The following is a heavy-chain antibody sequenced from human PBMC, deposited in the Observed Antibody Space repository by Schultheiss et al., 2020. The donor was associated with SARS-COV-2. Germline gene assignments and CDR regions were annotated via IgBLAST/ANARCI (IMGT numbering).Heavy chain of an antibody. CDR2: INPSGGST. J-gene: IGHJ5*02. CDR3: ARQTLTGTTSWENWFDP. V-gene: IGHV1-46*01. Sequence: ASVKVSCKASGYTFTSYAMHWVRQAPGQRLEWMGIINPSGGSTSYAQKFQGRVTMTRDTSTSTVYMELSSLRSDDTAVYYCARQTLTGTTSWENWFDPWGQGTLVTVSS. CDR1: GYTFTSYA. D-gene: IGHD1-7*01.